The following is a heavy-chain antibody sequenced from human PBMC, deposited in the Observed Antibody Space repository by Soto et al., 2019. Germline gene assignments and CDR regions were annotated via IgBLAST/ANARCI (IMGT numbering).Heavy chain of an antibody. J-gene: IGHJ5*02. D-gene: IGHD3-3*02. CDR3: ARHSLALRKNNWFDP. CDR2: IFYLGSS. CDR1: GDSIISSDFY. V-gene: IGHV4-39*01. Sequence: SETLSLTCTVSGDSIISSDFYWGWVRQPPGKGLEWIGSIFYLGSSYYNPSLKSRVTMSVDTSKNQFSLRLRSVTAADTALYFCARHSLALRKNNWFDPWGQGIMVTVS.